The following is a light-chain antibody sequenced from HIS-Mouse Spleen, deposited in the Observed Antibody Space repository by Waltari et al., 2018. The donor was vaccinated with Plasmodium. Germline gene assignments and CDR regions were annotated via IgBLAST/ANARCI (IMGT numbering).Light chain of an antibody. V-gene: IGLV3-10*01. CDR2: EDS. CDR1: ALPQKY. CDR3: YSTDSSGNHRV. Sequence: SYELTQPPSVSVSPGQTARITCPGDALPQKYAYWYQQKSGQAPVLVIYEDSNRPSGIPERFSGSSSGTMATLTISGAQVEDEADYYCYSTDSSGNHRVFGGGTKLTVL. J-gene: IGLJ3*02.